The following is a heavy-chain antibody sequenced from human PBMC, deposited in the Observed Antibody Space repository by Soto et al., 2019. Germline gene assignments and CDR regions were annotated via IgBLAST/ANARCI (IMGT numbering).Heavy chain of an antibody. V-gene: IGHV3-13*05. J-gene: IGHJ6*02. CDR3: ARAYTGRLPRRADYYYAMDV. CDR2: IGAARDP. D-gene: IGHD2-2*02. Sequence: VGSLRLSCATSGFTFSNFDMHWVRQVPGKGLEWVSAIGAARDPYYLGSVKGRFTISRENAKNSVYLRMNDLRARDSAVYYCARAYTGRLPRRADYYYAMDVWGQGTTVTVSS. CDR1: GFTFSNFD.